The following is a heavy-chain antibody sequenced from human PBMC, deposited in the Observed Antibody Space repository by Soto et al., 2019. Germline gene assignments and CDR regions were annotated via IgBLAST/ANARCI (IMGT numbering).Heavy chain of an antibody. CDR1: GFSLSTSGMC. V-gene: IGHV2-70*01. D-gene: IGHD2-2*01. CDR3: ARTHGIVVVPAALKSYSFDP. Sequence: CPTLVNPTQTLTLTCTFSGFSLSTSGMCVSWIRQPPGKALEWLALIDWDDDKYYSTSLKTRLTISKDTSKNQVVLTMTNMDPVDTATYYCARTHGIVVVPAALKSYSFDPSCQATLVTVST. J-gene: IGHJ5*02. CDR2: IDWDDDK.